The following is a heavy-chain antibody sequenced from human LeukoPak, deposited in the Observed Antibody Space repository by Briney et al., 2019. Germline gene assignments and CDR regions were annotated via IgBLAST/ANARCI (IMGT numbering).Heavy chain of an antibody. J-gene: IGHJ5*02. V-gene: IGHV4-4*07. Sequence: SETLSLTCTVSGGSTNNYYWSWIRQPAGKGLEWIGRIYTSGGTNYNPSLKSRVTMSVDTSKNQFSLKLSSVTAADTALYYCARDSGTTGEVKFDPWGQGTLVTVSS. CDR3: ARDSGTTGEVKFDP. CDR1: GGSTNNYY. CDR2: IYTSGGT. D-gene: IGHD3-10*01.